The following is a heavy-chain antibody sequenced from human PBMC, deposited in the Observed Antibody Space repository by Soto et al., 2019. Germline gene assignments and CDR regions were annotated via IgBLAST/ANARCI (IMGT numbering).Heavy chain of an antibody. CDR2: FSARGGT. D-gene: IGHD3-16*01. J-gene: IGHJ4*02. CDR1: GGSISGSY. Sequence: PSETLSLTCSVSGGSISGSYWSWIRQPAGKGLEWIGRFSARGGTNYNPSLKTRVTMSVDTSKNQFSLELYSVTAADTAIYYCAKSLGAFGDYWGQGVQVTVSS. V-gene: IGHV4-4*07. CDR3: AKSLGAFGDY.